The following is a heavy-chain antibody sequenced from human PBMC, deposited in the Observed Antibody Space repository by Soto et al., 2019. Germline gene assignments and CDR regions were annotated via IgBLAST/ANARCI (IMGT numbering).Heavy chain of an antibody. CDR2: ISAYNGNT. CDR3: ATDLDRIVVVPAAMTSGGPRGYY. J-gene: IGHJ4*02. D-gene: IGHD2-2*01. V-gene: IGHV1-18*01. CDR1: GYTFTSYG. Sequence: GASVKVSCKASGYTFTSYGISWVRQAPGQGLEWMGWISAYNGNTNYAQKLQGRVTMTTDTSTDTAYMELSSLRSEDTAVYYCATDLDRIVVVPAAMTSGGPRGYYWGQGTLGTVSS.